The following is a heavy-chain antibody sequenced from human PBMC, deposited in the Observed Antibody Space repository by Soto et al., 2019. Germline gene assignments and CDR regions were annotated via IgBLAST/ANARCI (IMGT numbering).Heavy chain of an antibody. CDR3: ATIVRGDYVGAFDY. CDR2: FDPEDGET. V-gene: IGHV1-24*01. D-gene: IGHD4-17*01. CDR1: GYTLTELS. Sequence: ASVKVSFKVSGYTLTELSMHWVRQAPGKGLEWMGGFDPEDGETIYAQKFQGRVTMTEDTSTDTAYMELSSLRSEDTAVYYCATIVRGDYVGAFDYWGQGTLVTVSS. J-gene: IGHJ4*02.